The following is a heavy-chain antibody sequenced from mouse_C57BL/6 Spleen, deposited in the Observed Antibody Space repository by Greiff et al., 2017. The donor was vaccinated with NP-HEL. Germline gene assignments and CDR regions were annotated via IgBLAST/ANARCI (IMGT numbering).Heavy chain of an antibody. D-gene: IGHD1-1*01. CDR2: IHPNSGST. Sequence: QVQLKQSGAELVKPGASVKLSCKASGYTFTSYWMHWVKQRPGQGLEWIGMIHPNSGSTNYNEKFKSKATLTVDKSSSTAYMQLSSLTSEDSAVYYCAREDYYYGSSGFAYWGQGTLVTVSA. J-gene: IGHJ3*01. CDR1: GYTFTSYW. CDR3: AREDYYYGSSGFAY. V-gene: IGHV1-64*01.